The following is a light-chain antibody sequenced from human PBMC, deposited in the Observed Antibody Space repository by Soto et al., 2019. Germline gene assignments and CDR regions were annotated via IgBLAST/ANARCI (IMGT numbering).Light chain of an antibody. CDR2: DVN. Sequence: QSALTPPASVSGCPGQSITISCSGISTDVDTYNYVSWYQLHPGEAPKVLIYDVNSRPSGVSNRFSGSRSGNTASLTISGLQAEDESHYYCCSHTPGSTRYVFGTGTKVTGL. CDR3: CSHTPGSTRYV. V-gene: IGLV2-14*03. CDR1: STDVDTYNY. J-gene: IGLJ1*01.